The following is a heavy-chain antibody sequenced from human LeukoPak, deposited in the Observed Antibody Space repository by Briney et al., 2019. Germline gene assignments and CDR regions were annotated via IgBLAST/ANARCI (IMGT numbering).Heavy chain of an antibody. V-gene: IGHV3-30*02. CDR1: GFTFSSYG. Sequence: PGGSLRLSCAASGFTFSSYGMHWVRQAPGKGLEWVAFIRYDGSNKYYADSVKGRFTISRDNSKNTLYLQMNSLRAEDTAVYYCAKDKIKVVPAAIGRYFDYWGQGTLVTVSS. D-gene: IGHD2-2*02. CDR3: AKDKIKVVPAAIGRYFDY. J-gene: IGHJ4*02. CDR2: IRYDGSNK.